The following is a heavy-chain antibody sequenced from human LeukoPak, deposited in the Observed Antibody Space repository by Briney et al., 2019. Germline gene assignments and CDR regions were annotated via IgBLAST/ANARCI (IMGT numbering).Heavy chain of an antibody. CDR2: INHSGST. V-gene: IGHV4-34*01. J-gene: IGHJ4*02. Sequence: SETLSLTCAVYGGSFSGYYWSWIRQPPGKRLEWIGEINHSGSTNYNPSLKSRVTISVDTSKNQFSLKLSSVTAADTAMYFCARVKRKYQLLKPLHETPSHYFDYWGQGTLVTVSS. D-gene: IGHD2-2*01. CDR3: ARVKRKYQLLKPLHETPSHYFDY. CDR1: GGSFSGYY.